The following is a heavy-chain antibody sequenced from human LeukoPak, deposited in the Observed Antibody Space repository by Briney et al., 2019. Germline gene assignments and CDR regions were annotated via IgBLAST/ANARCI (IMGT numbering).Heavy chain of an antibody. Sequence: SETLSLTCTVSGGSISSSSYYWGWIRQPPGKGLEWIGSIYYSGSTYYNPSLKSRVTISVDTSKNQFSLKLSSVTAADTAVYYCAKDQVLLWFGESNYGWFDPWGQGTLVTVSS. J-gene: IGHJ5*02. CDR2: IYYSGST. V-gene: IGHV4-39*07. CDR1: GGSISSSSYY. CDR3: AKDQVLLWFGESNYGWFDP. D-gene: IGHD3-10*01.